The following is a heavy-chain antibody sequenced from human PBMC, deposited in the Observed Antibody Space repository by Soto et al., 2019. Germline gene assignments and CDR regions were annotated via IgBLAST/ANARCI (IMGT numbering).Heavy chain of an antibody. CDR3: AKVGTYGDYSKRYFDY. CDR1: GFTFDDYA. CDR2: ISWNSGSI. D-gene: IGHD4-17*01. J-gene: IGHJ4*02. Sequence: PGGSLRLSCAASGFTFDDYAMHWVRQAPGKGLEWVSGISWNSGSIGYADSVKGRFTISRDNAKNSLYLQMNSLRAEDTALYYCAKVGTYGDYSKRYFDYWGQGTLVTVSS. V-gene: IGHV3-9*01.